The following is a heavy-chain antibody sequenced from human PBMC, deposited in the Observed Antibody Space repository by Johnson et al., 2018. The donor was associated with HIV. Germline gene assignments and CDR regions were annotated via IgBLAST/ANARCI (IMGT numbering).Heavy chain of an antibody. J-gene: IGHJ3*01. D-gene: IGHD4-11*01. Sequence: VQLVESGGGVVRPGGSLRLSCAASGFPFRSYAMHWVRQTPGKGLEWVAVVSYDGSDKYYVDSVKGRFTISRDNSENTLNLQMNSLRAEDTAVYYCATTMTTVTLYDAFDVWGQGTMVTVSS. V-gene: IGHV3-30*04. CDR1: GFPFRSYA. CDR2: VSYDGSDK. CDR3: ATTMTTVTLYDAFDV.